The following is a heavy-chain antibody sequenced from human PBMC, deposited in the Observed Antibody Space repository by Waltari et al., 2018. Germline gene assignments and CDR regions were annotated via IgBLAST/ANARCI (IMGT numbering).Heavy chain of an antibody. CDR3: ARDFEYTGSYGAFDM. Sequence: VQLVESGGGLVQPGGSLSLSSCAAGFTVLSSRLRWVRLAPGKGLEWVDNINQDGSYKYYVDSVKGRFTISRDNAKDSLYLQMNGLRAEDTAIYYCARDFEYTGSYGAFDMWGQGTMVTVSS. CDR2: INQDGSYK. J-gene: IGHJ3*02. D-gene: IGHD1-26*01. V-gene: IGHV3-7*01. CDR1: GFTVLSSR.